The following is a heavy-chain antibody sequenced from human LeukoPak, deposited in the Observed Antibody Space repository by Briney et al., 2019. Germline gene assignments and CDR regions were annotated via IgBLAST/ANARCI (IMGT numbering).Heavy chain of an antibody. Sequence: SETLSLTCTVSGGSISSTYDPWAWIRQPPGKGLEWMGSIRYSGTTYYNPSLKGRVTIFVDTSNNQFSLRLRSVTAADTAVYYCARRLHYFDYWGQGSLVTVSS. CDR3: ARRLHYFDY. CDR1: GGSISSTYDP. D-gene: IGHD2-21*02. V-gene: IGHV4-39*01. J-gene: IGHJ4*02. CDR2: IRYSGTT.